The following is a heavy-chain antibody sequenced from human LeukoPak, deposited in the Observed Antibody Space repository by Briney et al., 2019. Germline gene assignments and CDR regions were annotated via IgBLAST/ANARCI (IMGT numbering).Heavy chain of an antibody. CDR1: GFTFSDYY. Sequence: GGSLRLSCEASGFTFSDYYMDWVRQAPGKGLAWVSAISDSGGGTYYADSVKGRFTISRDNSKNTLYLQMNSLRAEDTAVYYCAKEGGPTLYYYYYGMDVWGQGTTVTVSS. V-gene: IGHV3-23*01. D-gene: IGHD3-16*01. CDR3: AKEGGPTLYYYYYGMDV. J-gene: IGHJ6*02. CDR2: ISDSGGGT.